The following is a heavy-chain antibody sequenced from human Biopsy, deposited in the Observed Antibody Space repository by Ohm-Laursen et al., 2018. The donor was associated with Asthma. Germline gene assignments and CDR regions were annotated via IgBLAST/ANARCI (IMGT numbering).Heavy chain of an antibody. Sequence: QTLSLTCIVSGDSISSRGGHYWSWIRQHPGKGLEWIGYIYYSGSTYYNPSLKSRVTISVDTSKNQFSLKVRSVTAADTAVYYCARDRSYSGSAGFGHYYGMDVWGQGTTVTVSS. CDR1: GDSISSRGGHY. J-gene: IGHJ6*02. CDR3: ARDRSYSGSAGFGHYYGMDV. CDR2: IYYSGST. V-gene: IGHV4-31*03. D-gene: IGHD5-12*01.